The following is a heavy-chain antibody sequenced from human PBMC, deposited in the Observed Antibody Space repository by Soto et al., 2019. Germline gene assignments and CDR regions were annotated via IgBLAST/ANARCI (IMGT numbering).Heavy chain of an antibody. J-gene: IGHJ4*02. CDR1: GDSISSYDHS. Sequence: PSETLSLTCTVSGDSISSYDHSWSWIRRPPGKGLEWIGYIYYSGSASYNPSLKSRVTISIDTSKNQFSLKVNSVIAADTAVYYCARDELSHESLYWGQGTLVTVSS. CDR2: IYYSGSA. V-gene: IGHV4-30-4*01. CDR3: ARDELSHESLY. D-gene: IGHD3-16*02.